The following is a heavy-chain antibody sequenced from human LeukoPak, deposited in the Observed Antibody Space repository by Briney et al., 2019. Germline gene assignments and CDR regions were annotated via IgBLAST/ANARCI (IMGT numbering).Heavy chain of an antibody. J-gene: IGHJ4*02. Sequence: GGSLRLSCTASGFTFGDYAMSWVRQAPGNGLEWVGFIRSKAYGGTTEYAASVKGRFTISRDDSKSIAYLQMNSLKTEDTAVYYCTRDNSGSFFDYWGQGTLVTVSS. V-gene: IGHV3-49*04. D-gene: IGHD1-26*01. CDR3: TRDNSGSFFDY. CDR1: GFTFGDYA. CDR2: IRSKAYGGTT.